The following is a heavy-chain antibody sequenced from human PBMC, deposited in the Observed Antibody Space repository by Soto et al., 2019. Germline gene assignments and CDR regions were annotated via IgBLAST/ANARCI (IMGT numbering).Heavy chain of an antibody. CDR1: GFTVSSNY. J-gene: IGHJ3*02. D-gene: IGHD6-19*01. Sequence: GESLKISCAASGFTVSSNYMSWVRQAPGKGLEWVSVIYSGGSTYYADSVKGRFTISRHNSKNTLYLQMNSLRAEDTAVYYCARVDSSGWYFFFAFDIWGQGTMVTVSS. CDR3: ARVDSSGWYFFFAFDI. CDR2: IYSGGST. V-gene: IGHV3-53*04.